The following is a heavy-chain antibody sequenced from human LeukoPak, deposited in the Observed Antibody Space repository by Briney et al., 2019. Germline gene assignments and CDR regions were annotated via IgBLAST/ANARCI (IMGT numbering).Heavy chain of an antibody. D-gene: IGHD6-13*01. CDR1: GGSISSYY. CDR3: ARCGWDDGDSSSWYVDY. J-gene: IGHJ4*02. CDR2: IYTSGST. V-gene: IGHV4-4*07. Sequence: SETLSLTCTVSGGSISSYYWSWIRQPAGEGLEWIGRIYTSGSTNYNPSLKSRVTISVDTSKNQFSLKLSSVTAAGTAVYYCARCGWDDGDSSSWYVDYWGQGTLVTVSS.